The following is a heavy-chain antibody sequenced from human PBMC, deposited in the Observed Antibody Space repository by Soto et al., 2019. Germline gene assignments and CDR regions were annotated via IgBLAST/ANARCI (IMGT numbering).Heavy chain of an antibody. Sequence: QVQLQQWGAGLLKPSETLSLTCAVYGGSFSGYYWSWIRQPPGKGLEWIGEINHSGSTNYNPSLKSRVTISVDTSKNQFSLKLSSVTAADTAVYYCAYTPGIAATGTGYYGMDVWGQGTTVTVSS. D-gene: IGHD6-13*01. CDR3: AYTPGIAATGTGYYGMDV. CDR1: GGSFSGYY. V-gene: IGHV4-34*01. CDR2: INHSGST. J-gene: IGHJ6*02.